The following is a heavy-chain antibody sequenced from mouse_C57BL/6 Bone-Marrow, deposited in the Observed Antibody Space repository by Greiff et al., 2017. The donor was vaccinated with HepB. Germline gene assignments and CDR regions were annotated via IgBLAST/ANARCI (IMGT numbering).Heavy chain of an antibody. D-gene: IGHD3-3*01. CDR3: TRDSFRGFAY. Sequence: EVKLQESGEGLVKPGGSLKLSCAASGFTFSSYAMSWVRQTPEKRLEWVAYISSGGDYIYYADTVKGRFTISRDNARNTLYLQMSSLKSEDTAMYYCTRDSFRGFAYWGQGTLVTVSA. J-gene: IGHJ3*01. CDR1: GFTFSSYA. CDR2: ISSGGDYI. V-gene: IGHV5-9-1*02.